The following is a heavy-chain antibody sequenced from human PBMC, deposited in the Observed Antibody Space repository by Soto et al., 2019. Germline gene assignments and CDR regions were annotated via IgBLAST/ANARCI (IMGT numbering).Heavy chain of an antibody. J-gene: IGHJ4*02. D-gene: IGHD2-21*01. CDR3: AKDVFADSKPFDY. Sequence: EEPLFESGGGLVQPGGSLRLSCAVSGFTFRDYGMSWVRQAPGQGLEWVSAISGRGDRTYYADSVKGRFTISRDNSKNTLYLQMNTLRAEDTAIYFCAKDVFADSKPFDYWGQGTLVTVSS. V-gene: IGHV3-23*01. CDR2: ISGRGDRT. CDR1: GFTFRDYG.